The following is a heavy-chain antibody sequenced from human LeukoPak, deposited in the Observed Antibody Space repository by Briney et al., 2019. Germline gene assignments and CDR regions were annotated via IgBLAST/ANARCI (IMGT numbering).Heavy chain of an antibody. CDR1: GYTFTGYY. CDR2: INPNSGGT. V-gene: IGHV1-2*02. D-gene: IGHD3-10*01. Sequence: ASVKVPCKASGYTFTGYYVYWVRQAPGQGLEWMGWINPNSGGTNYAQKFQGRVTMTRDTSISTAYMELSRLRSDDTAVYYCARGKSAHSVLVYAYWGQGTLVTVSS. J-gene: IGHJ4*02. CDR3: ARGKSAHSVLVYAY.